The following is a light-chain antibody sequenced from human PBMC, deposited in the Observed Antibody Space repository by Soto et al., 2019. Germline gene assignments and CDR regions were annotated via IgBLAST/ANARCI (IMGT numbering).Light chain of an antibody. J-gene: IGKJ4*01. CDR1: QSLVHSSGNTF. V-gene: IGKV2-30*02. CDR2: NVS. Sequence: DVVMTQSPLSLPVTIGQPASISCRSSQSLVHSSGNTFLNWFQQRPGQSPRRLIYNVSKRDSGGPDRCSGRGSGSDFTLKISRVEAEDVGGYYCMQGTHWPLTFGGGTKVEIK. CDR3: MQGTHWPLT.